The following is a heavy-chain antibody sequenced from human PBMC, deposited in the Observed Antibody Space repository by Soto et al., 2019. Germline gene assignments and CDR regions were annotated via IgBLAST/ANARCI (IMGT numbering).Heavy chain of an antibody. CDR3: VSGYPWVGFDH. CDR1: GYSFTSHY. J-gene: IGHJ4*02. CDR2: IYPGGVNI. D-gene: IGHD3-22*01. V-gene: IGHV1-46*01. Sequence: ASVKVSCKAIGYSFTSHYMHWVRQAPGQGLEWMGTIYPGGVNIGYAQKFKGRVTMTKDTSTSTVYMELNSLTSEDTAVYYCVSGYPWVGFDHWAQGTLVTVSS.